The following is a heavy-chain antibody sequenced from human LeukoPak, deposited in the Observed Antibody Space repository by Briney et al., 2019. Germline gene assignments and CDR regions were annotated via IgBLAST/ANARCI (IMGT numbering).Heavy chain of an antibody. D-gene: IGHD5-24*01. CDR1: GFTPRTFA. J-gene: IGHJ4*02. Sequence: PGGSLRPSCAASGFTPRTFATSWVRPARGKGLDWVSAIGASGGSTYYTDPVTGRFTNSRDNSKNTLYLQMNSLRAEDTAVYYCAIPHSDGYNYASYWGQGTLVTVSS. CDR2: IGASGGST. CDR3: AIPHSDGYNYASY. V-gene: IGHV3-23*01.